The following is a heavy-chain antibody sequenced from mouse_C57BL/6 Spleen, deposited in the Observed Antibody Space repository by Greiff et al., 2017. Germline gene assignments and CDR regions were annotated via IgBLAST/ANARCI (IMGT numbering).Heavy chain of an antibody. CDR2: FYSGSGSI. Sequence: LVESGAELVKPGASVKLSCKASGYTFTEYTIHWVKQGSGQGLEWIGWFYSGSGSIKYNEKFKDKATLTADKSSSTVYMELSRMTSEDSAVYFCARHCSGNYDYWGKGTTLTVSS. J-gene: IGHJ2*01. D-gene: IGHD2-1*01. CDR1: GYTFTEYT. V-gene: IGHV1-62-2*01. CDR3: ARHCSGNYDY.